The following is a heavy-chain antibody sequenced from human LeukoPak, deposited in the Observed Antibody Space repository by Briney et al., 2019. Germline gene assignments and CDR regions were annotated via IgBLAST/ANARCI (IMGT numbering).Heavy chain of an antibody. CDR2: ISYDGSNK. V-gene: IGHV3-30*03. CDR3: AARYYYGSGSTDDY. D-gene: IGHD3-10*01. CDR1: GFTFSSYG. J-gene: IGHJ4*02. Sequence: PGRSLRLSCAASGFTFSSYGMHWVRQAPGKGLEWVAVISYDGSNKYYADSVKGRFTISRDNSKNTLYLQMNSLRAEDTAVYYCAARYYYGSGSTDDYWGQGTLVTVSS.